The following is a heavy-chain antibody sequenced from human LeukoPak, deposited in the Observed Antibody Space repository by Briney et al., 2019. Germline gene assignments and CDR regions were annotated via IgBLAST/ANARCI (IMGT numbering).Heavy chain of an antibody. J-gene: IGHJ2*01. CDR1: GFTFSSYE. CDR2: ISSSGSTI. D-gene: IGHD4-23*01. Sequence: PGGSLRLSCAASGFTFSSYEMNWVRQAPGKGLEWVSYISSSGSTIYYADSVKGRFTISRDNTKNTLYLQLNSLRAEDTAVYYCAKSPRPVVTIYWYFDLWGRGTLVTVSS. V-gene: IGHV3-48*03. CDR3: AKSPRPVVTIYWYFDL.